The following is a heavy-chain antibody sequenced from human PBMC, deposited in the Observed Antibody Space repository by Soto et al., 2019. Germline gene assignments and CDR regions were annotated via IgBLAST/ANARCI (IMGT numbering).Heavy chain of an antibody. J-gene: IGHJ4*02. CDR2: IYYTGIT. V-gene: IGHV4-59*08. D-gene: IGHD3-10*01. Sequence: SETLSLTCTVSYASINNYHWTWIRQPPGKGLEWIAYIYYTGITNFNPSLKSRVTISMDTSKNQFSLKLRSVTAADTAVYFCARRHGLDIDAYYWGQGILVTVSS. CDR1: YASINNYH. CDR3: ARRHGLDIDAYY.